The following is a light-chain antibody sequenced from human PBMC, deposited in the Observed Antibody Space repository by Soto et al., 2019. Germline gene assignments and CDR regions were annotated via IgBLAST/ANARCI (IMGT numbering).Light chain of an antibody. Sequence: EIVLPQSPAPLSLSPGERATLSCRASQSVSSYLAWYQQKPGQAPRLLIYDASNRATGIPARFSGSGSGTDFTLTISSLEPEDFAGYYCQQRSNWPPLTVGGGTKVEI. J-gene: IGKJ4*01. V-gene: IGKV3-11*01. CDR3: QQRSNWPPLT. CDR2: DAS. CDR1: QSVSSY.